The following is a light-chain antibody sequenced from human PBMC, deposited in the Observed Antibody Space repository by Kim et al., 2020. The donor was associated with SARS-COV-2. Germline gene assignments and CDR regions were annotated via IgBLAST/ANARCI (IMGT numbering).Light chain of an antibody. CDR3: SSYAGSNNLGV. CDR1: SSDVGDYNY. Sequence: LTQPPSASGSPGQSVTISCTGTSSDVGDYNYVSWYQQHPGKAPKLIISEVFKRPSGVPDRFSGSKSGKTASLTVSGLQAEDEADYYCSSYAGSNNLGVFGGGTQLTVL. J-gene: IGLJ2*01. V-gene: IGLV2-8*01. CDR2: EVF.